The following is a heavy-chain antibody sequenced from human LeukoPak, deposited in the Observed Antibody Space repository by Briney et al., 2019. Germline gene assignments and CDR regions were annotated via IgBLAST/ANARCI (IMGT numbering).Heavy chain of an antibody. CDR2: IHRSGSTY. J-gene: IGHJ4*02. CDR3: ARATVGATNGFDY. V-gene: IGHV4-39*07. CDR1: GGSISSNSYY. Sequence: SETLSLTCTVSGGSISSNSYYWGWIRQPPGKGLEWIGSIHRSGSTYYYNPSLKSRVTISVDTSKNQFSLKVSSVTAADTAVYYCARATVGATNGFDYWGQGTLVTVSS. D-gene: IGHD1-26*01.